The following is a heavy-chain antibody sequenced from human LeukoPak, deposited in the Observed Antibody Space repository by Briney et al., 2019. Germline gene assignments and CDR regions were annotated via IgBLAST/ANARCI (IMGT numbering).Heavy chain of an antibody. Sequence: GGSLRLSCAASGFTFSSYAMSWVRQAPGKGLEWVSAISGSGGSTYYADSVKGRFTISRDNAKNSLYLQMNSLRAEDTAVYYCARDPAGGAYDLWGRGTMVTVSS. V-gene: IGHV3-23*01. CDR3: ARDPAGGAYDL. CDR1: GFTFSSYA. J-gene: IGHJ3*01. CDR2: ISGSGGST.